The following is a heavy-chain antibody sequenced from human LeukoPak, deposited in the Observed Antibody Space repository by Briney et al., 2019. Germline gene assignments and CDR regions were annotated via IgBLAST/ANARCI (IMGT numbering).Heavy chain of an antibody. CDR2: IYPGDSDT. J-gene: IGHJ4*02. Sequence: GESLKISCRGSGYSFTTYWIGWVRQMPGKGLQWKGIIYPGDSDTRYSPSFQGQVTMSADKSINTAYLQWSSLKASDTAMYYCARRQGCSSTSCPPDSWGQGTLVTVSS. CDR3: ARRQGCSSTSCPPDS. V-gene: IGHV5-51*01. D-gene: IGHD2-2*01. CDR1: GYSFTTYW.